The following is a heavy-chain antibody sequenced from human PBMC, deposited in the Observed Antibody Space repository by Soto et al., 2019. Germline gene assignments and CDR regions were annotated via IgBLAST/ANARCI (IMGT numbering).Heavy chain of an antibody. CDR1: GGSVSNYY. D-gene: IGHD1-20*01. V-gene: IGHV4-59*02. CDR3: ARLAPRYRIRDYNYHSLDF. Sequence: SETLSLTCTVSGGSVSNYYWTWIRQPPGKGLEWISYINYSGSTDHSPSLKSRVTISLDTSKNQFSLRLISVTAADTAVYYCARLAPRYRIRDYNYHSLDFWGQGTTVTVYS. CDR2: INYSGST. J-gene: IGHJ6*02.